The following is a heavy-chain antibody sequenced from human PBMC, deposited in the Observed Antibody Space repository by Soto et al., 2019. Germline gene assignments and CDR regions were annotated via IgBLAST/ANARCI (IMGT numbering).Heavy chain of an antibody. CDR1: GGSISSGGYY. D-gene: IGHD6-13*01. CDR3: ARALNKNSNNDFYDY. Sequence: SETLSLTCTVSGGSISSGGYYWSWIRQHPGKGLEWIGYIYYSGSTYYNPSLKSRVTISVDTSKNQFSLKLSSVTAADTAVYSCARALNKNSNNDFYDYWGQGTLVTVSS. J-gene: IGHJ4*02. V-gene: IGHV4-31*03. CDR2: IYYSGST.